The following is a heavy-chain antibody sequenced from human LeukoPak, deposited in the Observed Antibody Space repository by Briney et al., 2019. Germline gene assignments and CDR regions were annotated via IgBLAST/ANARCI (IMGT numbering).Heavy chain of an antibody. V-gene: IGHV3-48*02. CDR3: ARGIPDYGGNWYYFDS. CDR1: GFTFSSYS. CDR2: ITSNSGSI. D-gene: IGHD4-23*01. J-gene: IGHJ4*02. Sequence: GGSLRLSCAASGFTFSSYSMNWVRRAPGKGLEWLSYITSNSGSIYYANSVKGRFTISSDNAKNALYLQMNSLRDEDTAVYYCARGIPDYGGNWYYFDSWGQGTLVTVSS.